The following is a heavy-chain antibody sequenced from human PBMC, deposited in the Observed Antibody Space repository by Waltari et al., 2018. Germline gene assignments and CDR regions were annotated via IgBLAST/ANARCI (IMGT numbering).Heavy chain of an antibody. Sequence: QVQLQESGPGLVKPSQTLSLTCTVSGGSISSGGYYWSWIRQHPGKGLEWIGYIYHSVSTYCTPSLKSRVTISVDTSKNQFSLKLSSVTAADTAVYYCARCNPRPLPNWFDPWGQGTLVTVSS. CDR3: ARCNPRPLPNWFDP. D-gene: IGHD6-6*01. CDR2: IYHSVST. V-gene: IGHV4-31*03. J-gene: IGHJ5*02. CDR1: GGSISSGGYY.